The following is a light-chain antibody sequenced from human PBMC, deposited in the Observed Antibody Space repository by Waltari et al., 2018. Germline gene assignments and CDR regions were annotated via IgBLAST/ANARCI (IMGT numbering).Light chain of an antibody. V-gene: IGKV1-39*01. J-gene: IGKJ4*01. Sequence: DIQLTQSPSSLSASVGDRVTITCRASQSISTYLSWYQQKPGKAPKFLIYAASRLHSGVPSRFSGSGSGTDFTLTISSLQPEDFATYYCQQGYSTPPRLTFGGGTKVEI. CDR1: QSISTY. CDR2: AAS. CDR3: QQGYSTPPRLT.